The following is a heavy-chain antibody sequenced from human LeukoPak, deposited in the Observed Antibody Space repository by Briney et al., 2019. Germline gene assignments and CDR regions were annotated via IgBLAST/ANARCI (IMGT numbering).Heavy chain of an antibody. CDR3: ARGGGISFDY. CDR1: GFTFSTSG. Sequence: GGSLRLSCAASGFTFSTSGMHWVRQAPGKGLEWVAFIRYDGSNKYYADSVKGRFTISRDNFKNMVYLQMSSLRAEDTAVYYCARGGGISFDYWGQGTLVTVSS. J-gene: IGHJ4*02. D-gene: IGHD2-15*01. V-gene: IGHV3-30*02. CDR2: IRYDGSNK.